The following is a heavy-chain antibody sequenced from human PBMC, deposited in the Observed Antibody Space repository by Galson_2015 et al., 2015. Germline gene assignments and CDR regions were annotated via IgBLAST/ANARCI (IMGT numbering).Heavy chain of an antibody. CDR3: ARGPCGGDCYSDY. J-gene: IGHJ4*02. Sequence: SVKVSCKASGYTFTGYYMHWVRQAPGQGLEWMGWINPNSGGTNYAQKFQGWVTMTRDTSISTAYMELSRLRSDDTAVYYCARGPCGGDCYSDYWGQGTLVTVSS. D-gene: IGHD2-21*02. V-gene: IGHV1-2*04. CDR2: INPNSGGT. CDR1: GYTFTGYY.